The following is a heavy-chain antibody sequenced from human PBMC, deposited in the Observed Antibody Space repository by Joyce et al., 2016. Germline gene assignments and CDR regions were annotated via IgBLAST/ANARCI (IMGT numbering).Heavy chain of an antibody. CDR3: AKVGYYDRPY. Sequence: EVQLLESGGGFVQPGGSLRLSCAASGFTFRSYAMSWVRQGPGKGLEWVSDISGSGGTTYYADSVKGRFTISRDNSKNMLYLQMNSLRAEDTAVYYCAKVGYYDRPYWGQGTLVTVSS. D-gene: IGHD3-22*01. CDR2: ISGSGGTT. V-gene: IGHV3-23*01. CDR1: GFTFRSYA. J-gene: IGHJ4*02.